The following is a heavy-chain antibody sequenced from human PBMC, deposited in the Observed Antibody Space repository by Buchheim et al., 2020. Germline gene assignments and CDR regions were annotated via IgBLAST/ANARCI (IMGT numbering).Heavy chain of an antibody. V-gene: IGHV3-48*04. Sequence: EVQLVESGGGLVQPGGSLRLSCAASGFTFSSYSMNWVRQATGKGLEWVSYISSSSSTIYYADSVKGRFTISRANAKNSLYLQMNSLRAEDTAVYYCARDGNYCTNGVCYAFYNWFDPWGQGTL. D-gene: IGHD2-8*01. CDR1: GFTFSSYS. J-gene: IGHJ5*02. CDR3: ARDGNYCTNGVCYAFYNWFDP. CDR2: ISSSSSTI.